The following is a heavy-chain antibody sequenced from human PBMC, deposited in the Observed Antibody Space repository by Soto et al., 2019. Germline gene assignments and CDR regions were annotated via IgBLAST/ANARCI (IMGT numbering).Heavy chain of an antibody. CDR1: GFTFSSYS. J-gene: IGHJ5*02. CDR3: ARGGGYDFLTVSYSFDP. Sequence: GGSLRLSCAASGFTFSSYSMNWVRQAPGKGLEWVSSISSSSSYIYYADSVKGRFTISRDNAKNSVYLQMNSLRAEDTAVYYSARGGGYDFLTVSYSFDPWGQGTLVTVSS. V-gene: IGHV3-21*01. CDR2: ISSSSSYI. D-gene: IGHD3-9*01.